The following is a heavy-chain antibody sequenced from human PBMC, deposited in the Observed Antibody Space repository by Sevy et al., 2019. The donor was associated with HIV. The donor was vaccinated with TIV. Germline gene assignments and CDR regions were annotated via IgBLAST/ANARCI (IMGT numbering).Heavy chain of an antibody. J-gene: IGHJ4*02. CDR2: LSFGCGEI. Sequence: GGSLRLSCAASGFAFCDYSMSWIRQAPGKGLEWVATLSFGCGEINYADSVKGRFTISRDNSKNSFYLQMDNLRVEDTALYYCAREGCTRPHDYWGQGTRVTVSS. CDR1: GFAFCDYS. D-gene: IGHD2-8*01. V-gene: IGHV3-23*01. CDR3: AREGCTRPHDY.